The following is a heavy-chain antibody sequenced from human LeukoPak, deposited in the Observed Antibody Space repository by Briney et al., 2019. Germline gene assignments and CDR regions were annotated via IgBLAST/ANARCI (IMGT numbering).Heavy chain of an antibody. V-gene: IGHV3-11*03. D-gene: IGHD2-15*01. Sequence: GGSLRLSCAASGFTFSDYYMTWIRQSPGRGLEWISYINGSSSDTKYADSVKGRFTISRDNAKNSVYLLMNSLRAEDTAVYYCARRGTTYCTVDSCHPNWFDPWGQGTLVTVSS. CDR1: GFTFSDYY. J-gene: IGHJ5*02. CDR3: ARRGTTYCTVDSCHPNWFDP. CDR2: INGSSSDT.